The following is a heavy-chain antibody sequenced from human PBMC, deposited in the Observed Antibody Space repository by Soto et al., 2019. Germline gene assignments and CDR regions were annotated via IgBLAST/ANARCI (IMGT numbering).Heavy chain of an antibody. J-gene: IGHJ4*02. V-gene: IGHV3-21*01. CDR1: GFIFSSYR. CDR2: ISTNSRYI. CDR3: ARDFAWAFDY. Sequence: EVKLVESGGGLVKPGGSLRLSCAASGFIFSSYRMNWVRQAPGKGLEWISSISTNSRYIYYADSVEGRFTVSRDNSNNSLYLQMDNLRAEDTAVYYCARDFAWAFDYWGQGTLLTVSP. D-gene: IGHD1-26*01.